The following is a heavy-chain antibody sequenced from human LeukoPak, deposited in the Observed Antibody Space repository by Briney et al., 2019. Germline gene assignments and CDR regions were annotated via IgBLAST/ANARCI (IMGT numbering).Heavy chain of an antibody. CDR2: IYTSGST. V-gene: IGHV4-4*07. Sequence: SETLSLTCTVSGGSISSYYWSWIRQPAGKGLEWIGRIYTSGSTYYNPPLKSRVTISVDTSKNQFSLKLSSVTAADTAVYYCASGYSYGFDYWGQGTLVTVSS. J-gene: IGHJ4*02. D-gene: IGHD5-18*01. CDR3: ASGYSYGFDY. CDR1: GGSISSYY.